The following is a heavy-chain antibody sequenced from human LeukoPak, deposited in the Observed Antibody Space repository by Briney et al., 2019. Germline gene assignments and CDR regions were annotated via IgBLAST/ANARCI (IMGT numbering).Heavy chain of an antibody. CDR1: GYSLSELP. D-gene: IGHD3-22*01. Sequence: GASVKVSCKVSGYSLSELPMHWVRQAPGKWLQWMGTSDPEDGDTFYAETFQDRVIMTKDTSSNTAYLELSSLRSEDTAIYYCASGTVVGLHVFDLWGQGTQVTVSS. J-gene: IGHJ3*01. V-gene: IGHV1-24*01. CDR2: SDPEDGDT. CDR3: ASGTVVGLHVFDL.